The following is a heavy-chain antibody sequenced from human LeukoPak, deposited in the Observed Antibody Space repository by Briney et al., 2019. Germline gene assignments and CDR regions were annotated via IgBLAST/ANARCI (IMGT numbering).Heavy chain of an antibody. Sequence: ASVKVSCKASGYTFTSYDINWVRQATGQGLEWMGWMNPNSGNTGYAQKFQGRVTMTRNTSISTAYMELSSLRSEDTAVYYCARGSGRMIWRVTTGNLDYWGQGTLVTVSS. J-gene: IGHJ4*02. CDR3: ARGSGRMIWRVTTGNLDY. D-gene: IGHD4-17*01. CDR2: MNPNSGNT. CDR1: GYTFTSYD. V-gene: IGHV1-8*01.